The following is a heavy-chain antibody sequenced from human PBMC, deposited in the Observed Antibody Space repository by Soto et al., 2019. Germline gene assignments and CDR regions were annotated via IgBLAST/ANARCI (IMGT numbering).Heavy chain of an antibody. CDR1: GYTFTSYA. CDR2: ISAYNGNT. V-gene: IGHV1-18*01. D-gene: IGHD4-17*01. CDR3: ARDGLPYYYYGMDV. Sequence: ASVKVSCKASGYTFTSYAMHWVRQAPGQGLEWMGWISAYNGNTNYAQKLQGRVTMTTDTSTSTAYMELRSLRSDDTAVYYCARDGLPYYYYGMDVWGQGTTVTVSS. J-gene: IGHJ6*02.